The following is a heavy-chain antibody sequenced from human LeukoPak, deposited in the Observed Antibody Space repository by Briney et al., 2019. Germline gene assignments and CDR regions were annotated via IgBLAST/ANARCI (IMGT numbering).Heavy chain of an antibody. V-gene: IGHV4-34*01. D-gene: IGHD3-22*01. Sequence: PSETLSLTCAVYGGSFSGYYWSWIRQPPGKGLEWIGEINHSGSTNYNPSPKSRVTISVDTPKNQFSLKLSSVTAADTAVYYCASRRYYYDSSGYRYWGQGTLVTVSS. J-gene: IGHJ4*02. CDR2: INHSGST. CDR3: ASRRYYYDSSGYRY. CDR1: GGSFSGYY.